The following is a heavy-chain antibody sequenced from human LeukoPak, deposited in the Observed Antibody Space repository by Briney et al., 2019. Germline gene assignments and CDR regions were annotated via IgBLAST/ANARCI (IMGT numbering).Heavy chain of an antibody. Sequence: GGSLRLSCAASGFTFSSYAMHWVRQAPGKGLEWVAVISYDGSNKYYADSVKGRFTISRDNSKNTLYLQMNSLRAEDTAVHYCARERGSGENYRFDYWGQGTLVTVSS. J-gene: IGHJ4*02. CDR2: ISYDGSNK. D-gene: IGHD3-10*01. CDR3: ARERGSGENYRFDY. CDR1: GFTFSSYA. V-gene: IGHV3-30-3*01.